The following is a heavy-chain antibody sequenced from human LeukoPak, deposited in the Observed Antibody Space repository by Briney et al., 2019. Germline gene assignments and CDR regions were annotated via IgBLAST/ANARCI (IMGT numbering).Heavy chain of an antibody. CDR2: ITHDGSKK. V-gene: IGHV3-30*03. CDR1: GFSFSSHG. Sequence: GGSLRLSCAASGFSFSSHGLHWVRLTPGKGLEWVSGITHDGSKKYYADSVNGRFTISRDNSKNTLYLQMNSLRAEDTAVYYCARDFSGEYCVDMWGQGTMVTVSS. J-gene: IGHJ3*02. D-gene: IGHD1-26*01. CDR3: ARDFSGEYCVDM.